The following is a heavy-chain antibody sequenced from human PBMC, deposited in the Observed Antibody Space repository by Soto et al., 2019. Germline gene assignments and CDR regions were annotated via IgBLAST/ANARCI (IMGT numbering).Heavy chain of an antibody. CDR2: IYSGGST. J-gene: IGHJ6*02. V-gene: IGHV3-53*01. CDR1: GFTVSSNY. CDR3: ARDGGDYDDPYYGMDV. Sequence: EVQLVESGGGLIQPGGSLRLSCAASGFTVSSNYMSWVRQAPGKGLEWVSVIYSGGSTYYADSVKGRFTISRDNSKNTLYLQMNSLRAADTAVYYCARDGGDYDDPYYGMDVWGQGTTVTVSS. D-gene: IGHD4-17*01.